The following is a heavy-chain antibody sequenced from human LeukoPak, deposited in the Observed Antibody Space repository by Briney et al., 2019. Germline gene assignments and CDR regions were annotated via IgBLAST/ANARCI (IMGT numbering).Heavy chain of an antibody. J-gene: IGHJ6*03. V-gene: IGHV3-74*01. CDR2: IKSDGRST. Sequence: GGSLRLSCAASGFIFSDYWMHWVRHGPGKGLVWVSRIKSDGRSTSYAQSVKGRFTISRDTANNSLYLQMNSLRAEDTAVYYCARCWYDHSMGGYYYYDYYMDVWGKGTTVTVSS. CDR1: GFIFSDYW. D-gene: IGHD2/OR15-2a*01. CDR3: ARCWYDHSMGGYYYYDYYMDV.